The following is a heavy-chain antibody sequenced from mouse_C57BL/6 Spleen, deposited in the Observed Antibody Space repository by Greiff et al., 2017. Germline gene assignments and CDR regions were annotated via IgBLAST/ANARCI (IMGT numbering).Heavy chain of an antibody. J-gene: IGHJ3*01. CDR1: GYTFTSYW. CDR3: ARWDDGYYGFAY. CDR2: IDPSDSYT. D-gene: IGHD2-3*01. Sequence: QVQLQQPGAELVMPGASVKLSCKASGYTFTSYWMHWVKQRPGQGLEWIGEIDPSDSYTNYNQKLKGKSTLTVDKSPSTAYMQLSSRTEEDSAGYYCARWDDGYYGFAYWGQGTLVTVSA. V-gene: IGHV1-69*01.